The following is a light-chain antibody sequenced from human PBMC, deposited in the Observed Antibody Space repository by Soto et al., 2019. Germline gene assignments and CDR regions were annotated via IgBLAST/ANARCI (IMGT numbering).Light chain of an antibody. J-gene: IGLJ2*01. CDR2: DVN. V-gene: IGLV2-14*01. Sequence: QSALTQPASVXXXXXXXXXXSCTGTSSDIGGYDYVSWYQRHPGKAPKLIIYDVNNRPSGVSNRFSGSKSGNTASLTISGFQAEDEADYYCTSYASGSSHVVFGGGTKLTVL. CDR3: TSYASGSSHVV. CDR1: SSDIGGYDY.